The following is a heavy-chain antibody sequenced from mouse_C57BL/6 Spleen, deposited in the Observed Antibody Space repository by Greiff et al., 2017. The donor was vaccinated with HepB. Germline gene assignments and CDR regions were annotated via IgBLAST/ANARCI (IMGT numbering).Heavy chain of an antibody. CDR2: IYPGDGDT. CDR3: ARDYYGSSYEGLYFDY. V-gene: IGHV1-82*01. CDR1: GYAFSSSW. Sequence: QVQLQQSGPELVKPGASVKISCKASGYAFSSSWMNWVKQRPGKGLEWIGRIYPGDGDTNYNGKFKGKATLTADKSSSTAYMQLSSLTSEDSAVYFCARDYYGSSYEGLYFDYWGQGTTLTVSS. J-gene: IGHJ2*01. D-gene: IGHD1-1*01.